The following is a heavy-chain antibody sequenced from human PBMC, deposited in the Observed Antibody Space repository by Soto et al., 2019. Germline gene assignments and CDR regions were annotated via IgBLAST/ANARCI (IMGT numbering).Heavy chain of an antibody. Sequence: QVQLVQSGAEVKKPGSSVKVSCKASGGTFSSYAISWVRQAPGQGLEWMGGIIPIFGTANYAQKFQGGVTIXXDXSXXPAYMELSSLRSEDTAVYYCAREGGLWFGTNWFDPWGQGTLVTVSS. CDR2: IIPIFGTA. J-gene: IGHJ5*02. D-gene: IGHD3-10*01. CDR1: GGTFSSYA. V-gene: IGHV1-69*12. CDR3: AREGGLWFGTNWFDP.